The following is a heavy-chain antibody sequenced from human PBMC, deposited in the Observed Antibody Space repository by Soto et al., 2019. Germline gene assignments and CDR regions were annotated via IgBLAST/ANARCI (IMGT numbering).Heavy chain of an antibody. D-gene: IGHD3-22*01. J-gene: IGHJ4*02. CDR3: ARGRSGYYYGDFDY. Sequence: SETLSLTCAVYGGSFSGYYWSWIRQPPGKGLEWIGEINHSGSTNYNPSLKSRVTISVDTSKNQFSLKLSSVTAADTAVYYCARGRSGYYYGDFDYWGQGTLVTVS. CDR1: GGSFSGYY. V-gene: IGHV4-34*01. CDR2: INHSGST.